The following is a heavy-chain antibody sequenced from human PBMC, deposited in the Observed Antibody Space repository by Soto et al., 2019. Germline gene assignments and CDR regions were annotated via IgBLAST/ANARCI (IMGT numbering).Heavy chain of an antibody. J-gene: IGHJ4*02. CDR1: GFTFSSLG. CDR2: ISNDGTGK. D-gene: IGHD3-16*01. CDR3: AKEIGDSNDYPLAY. Sequence: QVQLVESGGGVVQPGRSLRLSCAASGFTFSSLGMHWVRQAPGKGLEWVAIISNDGTGKYYADSVKGRFTISRDNSRNTLDLQLNSLRTEDTAVYYCAKEIGDSNDYPLAYWGQGTLVTVSS. V-gene: IGHV3-30*18.